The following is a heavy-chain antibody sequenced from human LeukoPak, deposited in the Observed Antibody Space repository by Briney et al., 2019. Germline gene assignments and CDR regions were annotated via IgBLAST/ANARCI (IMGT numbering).Heavy chain of an antibody. CDR2: INWNSRNF. CDR1: GFTFDDYA. J-gene: IGHJ3*02. V-gene: IGHV3-9*03. D-gene: IGHD2-15*01. CDR3: TKALPPAYCIRGRCSEAFDI. Sequence: GGSLRLSCAASGFTFDDYAMHWVRQAPGKGLEWVSGINWNSRNFGYADSVKGRFTISRDNAKKSLYLQMNSLSAEDMALYYCTKALPPAYCIRGRCSEAFDIWGQGTMVTVSS.